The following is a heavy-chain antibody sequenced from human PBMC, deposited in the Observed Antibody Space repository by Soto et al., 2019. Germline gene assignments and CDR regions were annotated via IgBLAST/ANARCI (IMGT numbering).Heavy chain of an antibody. CDR1: GFTFSSYG. D-gene: IGHD3-10*01. J-gene: IGHJ4*02. V-gene: IGHV3-30*03. CDR2: ISYDGSNK. CDR3: APWFGAFDY. Sequence: QVQLVESGGGVVQPGRSLRLSCAASGFTFSSYGMHWVRQAPGKGLEWVAVISYDGSNKYYADSVKGRFTISRDNSKNTLYLQMNSLRAEDTAVYSCAPWFGAFDYWGQGTLVTISS.